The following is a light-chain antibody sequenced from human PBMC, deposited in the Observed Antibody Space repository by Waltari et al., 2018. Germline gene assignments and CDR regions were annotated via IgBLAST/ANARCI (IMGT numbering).Light chain of an antibody. V-gene: IGLV7-46*01. CDR2: DTS. CDR3: LLSYSGAWV. Sequence: QAVVTQESSLTVSPGGPVTLPCCSRTGAVTSGPYPYWFQQKPGQAPRTLIFDTSNKHPWTPARFSGSLLGGKAALTLSGAQPEDEAEYYCLLSYSGAWVFGGGTKLTVL. J-gene: IGLJ3*02. CDR1: TGAVTSGPY.